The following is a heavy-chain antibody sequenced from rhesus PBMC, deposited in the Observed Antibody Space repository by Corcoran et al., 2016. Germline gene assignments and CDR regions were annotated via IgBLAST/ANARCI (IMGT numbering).Heavy chain of an antibody. CDR2: IYGSSGST. Sequence: QVQLQESGPGLVKPSETLSLTCAVSGYSISRNYWSWIRQPPGKGLEWIGYIYGSSGSTYYRPSLKSRVTISTDTSRNQCSLKLSSVTAADTAVYYCARGGGNYRYDYWGQGVLVTVSS. CDR3: ARGGGNYRYDY. V-gene: IGHV4-147*01. D-gene: IGHD1-44*01. J-gene: IGHJ4*01. CDR1: GYSISRNY.